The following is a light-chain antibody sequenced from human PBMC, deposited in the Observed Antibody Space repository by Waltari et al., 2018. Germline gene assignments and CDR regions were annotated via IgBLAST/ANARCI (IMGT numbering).Light chain of an antibody. J-gene: IGLJ2*01. CDR2: YTT. V-gene: IGLV3-21*04. CDR1: NIGGKS. Sequence: SYVLTQPPSMSVAPGKTARITCGGSNIGGKSVQWYQQKPGQAPVLVMHYTTDRPSGIPGRFSGSNSGNTATLTINRVEAGDEADYYCQVWGDDSGPYVIFGGGTKLTVL. CDR3: QVWGDDSGPYVI.